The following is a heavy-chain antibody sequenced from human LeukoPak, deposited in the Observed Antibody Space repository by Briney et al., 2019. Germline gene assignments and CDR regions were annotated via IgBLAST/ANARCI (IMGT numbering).Heavy chain of an antibody. Sequence: ASVKVSCKASGYTFTGYYMHWVRQAPGQGLEWMGWINPNSGGTNYAQKFQGRVTMTRDTSISTAYMELSRLRSDDTAVYYCARDEVPRYLDAFDIWGQGTMVTVSS. D-gene: IGHD3-16*02. CDR1: GYTFTGYY. J-gene: IGHJ3*02. V-gene: IGHV1-2*02. CDR3: ARDEVPRYLDAFDI. CDR2: INPNSGGT.